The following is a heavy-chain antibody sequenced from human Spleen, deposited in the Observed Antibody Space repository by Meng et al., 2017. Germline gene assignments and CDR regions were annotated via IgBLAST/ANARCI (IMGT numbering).Heavy chain of an antibody. Sequence: SETLSLTCTVSGGSISSYYWSWIRQPPGKGLEWIGYIYYSGSTNYNPSLKSRVTISVDTSKNQFSLKLSSVTAADTAVYYCASPNPSRMDDAFDIWDQGTMVTVSS. J-gene: IGHJ3*02. V-gene: IGHV4-59*08. CDR3: ASPNPSRMDDAFDI. CDR1: GGSISSYY. CDR2: IYYSGST. D-gene: IGHD1-14*01.